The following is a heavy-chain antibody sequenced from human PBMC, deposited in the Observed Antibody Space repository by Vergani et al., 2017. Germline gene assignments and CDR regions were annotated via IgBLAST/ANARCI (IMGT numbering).Heavy chain of an antibody. D-gene: IGHD6-19*01. V-gene: IGHV3-7*04. Sequence: VQLVESGGGVVQPGRSLRLSCAASGFTFSSYGMHWVRQAPGKGLEWVANIKQDGSEKYYVDSVKGRFTISRDNAKNSLYLQMNSLRAEDTAVYYCARGSSGWYFRVDYYYGMDVWGQGTTVTVSS. CDR1: GFTFSSYG. CDR3: ARGSSGWYFRVDYYYGMDV. CDR2: IKQDGSEK. J-gene: IGHJ6*02.